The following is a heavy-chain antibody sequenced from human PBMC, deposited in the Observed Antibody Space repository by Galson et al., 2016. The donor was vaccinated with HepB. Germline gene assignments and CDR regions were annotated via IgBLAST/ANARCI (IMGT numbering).Heavy chain of an antibody. CDR2: ISYNVWTT. V-gene: IGHV3-64*01. Sequence: SLRLSCAASGFTFGSHVMHWVRQAPGKGLEYVSGISYNVWTTYYGNSVKGRFTTSRDSSKDTLSLQLDSLRVEYTAVYYCTREHLQRRTGLDLWGRGTLVTVSS. CDR3: TREHLQRRTGLDL. J-gene: IGHJ4*02. CDR1: GFTFGSHV. D-gene: IGHD6-25*01.